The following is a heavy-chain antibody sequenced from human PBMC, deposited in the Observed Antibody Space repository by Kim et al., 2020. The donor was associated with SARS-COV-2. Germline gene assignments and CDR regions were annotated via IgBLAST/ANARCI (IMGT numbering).Heavy chain of an antibody. Sequence: GGSLRLSCAASGFTFSSYSMNWVRQAPGKGLEWVSYISSSSSTIYYADSVKGRFTISRDNAKNSLYLQMNSLRAEDTAVYYCARGYYYDSSGPGFDYWGQGTLVTVSS. J-gene: IGHJ4*02. CDR1: GFTFSSYS. CDR3: ARGYYYDSSGPGFDY. CDR2: ISSSSSTI. V-gene: IGHV3-48*04. D-gene: IGHD3-22*01.